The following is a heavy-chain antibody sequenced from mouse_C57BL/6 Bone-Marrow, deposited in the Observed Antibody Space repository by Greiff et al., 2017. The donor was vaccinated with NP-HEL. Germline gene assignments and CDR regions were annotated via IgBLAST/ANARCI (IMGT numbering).Heavy chain of an antibody. D-gene: IGHD1-1*01. CDR1: GYTFTDYY. J-gene: IGHJ2*01. CDR2: INPYNGGT. CDR3: ARPYHYYGSSHFDY. V-gene: IGHV1-19*01. Sequence: VQLQQSGPVLVKPGASVKMSCKASGYTFTDYYMNWVKQSHGKSLEWIGVINPYNGGTSYNQKFKGKATLTVDKSSSTAYMELNSLTSEDSAVYYCARPYHYYGSSHFDYWGQVTTLTVSS.